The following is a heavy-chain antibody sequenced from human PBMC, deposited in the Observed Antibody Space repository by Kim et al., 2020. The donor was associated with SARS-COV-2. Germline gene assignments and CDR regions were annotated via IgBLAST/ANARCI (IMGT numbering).Heavy chain of an antibody. Sequence: VKGRFTISRDNAKNSLYLQMNSLGAEDTALYYCAKEQYSSSWYTLAGFDYWGQGTLVTVSS. D-gene: IGHD6-13*01. CDR3: AKEQYSSSWYTLAGFDY. V-gene: IGHV3-9*01. J-gene: IGHJ4*02.